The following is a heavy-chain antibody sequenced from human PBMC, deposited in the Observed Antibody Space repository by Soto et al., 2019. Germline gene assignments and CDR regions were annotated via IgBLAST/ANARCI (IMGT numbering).Heavy chain of an antibody. V-gene: IGHV4-59*12. CDR2: IYYSGST. CDR1: GGSISSYY. J-gene: IGHJ4*02. D-gene: IGHD3-22*01. Sequence: PSETLSLTCTVSGGSISSYYWSWIRQPPGKGLEWIGYIYYSGSTYYNPSLKSRVTISVDTSKNQFSLKLSSVTAADTAVYYCARAGYYYDSSGYYPRGHFDYWGQGTLVTVSS. CDR3: ARAGYYYDSSGYYPRGHFDY.